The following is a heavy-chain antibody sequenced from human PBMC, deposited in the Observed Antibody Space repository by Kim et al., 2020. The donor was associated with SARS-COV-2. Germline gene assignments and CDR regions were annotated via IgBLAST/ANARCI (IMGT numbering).Heavy chain of an antibody. J-gene: IGHJ4*01. CDR3: ARGPPRTIFGVVTEYYFD. V-gene: IGHV4-59*01. CDR1: GGSISSYY. CDR2: IYYSCIT. D-gene: IGHD3-3*01. Sequence: SETLSLTCTVSGGSISSYYWSWIRQPPGKGLEWIGYIYYSCITNYNPSLKSRVTISVDTSKNQFSLKLISVTAADTAVYYCARGPPRTIFGVVTEYYFD.